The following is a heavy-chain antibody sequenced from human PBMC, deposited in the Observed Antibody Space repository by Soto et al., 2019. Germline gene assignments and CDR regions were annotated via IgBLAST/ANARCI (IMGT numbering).Heavy chain of an antibody. CDR1: GFTFSDYY. Sequence: PGGSLRLSCAASGFTFSDYYMSWIRQAPGKGLEWVSYISSSSSYTNYADSVKGRFTISRDNAKNSLYLQMNSLRAEDTAVYYCARDRSDGSYCDYWGQGTLVTVSS. V-gene: IGHV3-11*06. CDR2: ISSSSSYT. J-gene: IGHJ4*02. CDR3: ARDRSDGSYCDY. D-gene: IGHD1-26*01.